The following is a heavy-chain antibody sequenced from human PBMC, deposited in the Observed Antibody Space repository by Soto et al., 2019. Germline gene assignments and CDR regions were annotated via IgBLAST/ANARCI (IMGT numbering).Heavy chain of an antibody. D-gene: IGHD2-2*01. CDR3: ARDGGCSSTSCYFGWFDP. V-gene: IGHV1-69*08. Sequence: QVQLVQSGAEVKKPGSSVKVSCKASGGTFSSYTISWVRQAPGQGLEWMGRIIPILGIANYAQKFQGRVTITADKSTSTAYMELSSLRSEDTAVYYCARDGGCSSTSCYFGWFDPWGQGTLVTVSS. CDR2: IIPILGIA. J-gene: IGHJ5*02. CDR1: GGTFSSYT.